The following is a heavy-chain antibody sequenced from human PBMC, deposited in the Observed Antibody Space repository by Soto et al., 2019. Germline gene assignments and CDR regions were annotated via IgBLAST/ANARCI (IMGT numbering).Heavy chain of an antibody. CDR2: IYYSGST. V-gene: IGHV4-31*03. CDR1: GGSISSAGYY. CDR3: ATYGSGTYYPTTFDF. J-gene: IGHJ4*02. D-gene: IGHD3-10*01. Sequence: QVQLQESGPGLVKPSQTLSLTCTVSGGSISSAGYYWSWIRQHPGKGLEWIGYIYYSGSTYYNPSLKSRVTISVDTSKNQFSLKLSSVTAADTAVYYCATYGSGTYYPTTFDFWGQGTLVTVSS.